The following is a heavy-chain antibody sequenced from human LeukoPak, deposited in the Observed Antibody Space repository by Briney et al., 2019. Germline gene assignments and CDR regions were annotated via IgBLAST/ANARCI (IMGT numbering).Heavy chain of an antibody. Sequence: PSETLSLTCTVSGGSISSSSYYWGWIRQPAGKGLEWIGRIYTSGSTNYNPSLKSRVTMSVDTSKNQFSLKLSSVTAADTAVYYCARELYCSSTSCHRGVYYFDYWGQGTLVTVSS. J-gene: IGHJ4*02. D-gene: IGHD2-2*01. CDR1: GGSISSSSYY. CDR2: IYTSGST. CDR3: ARELYCSSTSCHRGVYYFDY. V-gene: IGHV4-61*02.